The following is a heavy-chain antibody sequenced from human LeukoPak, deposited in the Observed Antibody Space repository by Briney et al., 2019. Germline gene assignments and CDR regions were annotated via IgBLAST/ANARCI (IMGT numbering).Heavy chain of an antibody. J-gene: IGHJ4*02. D-gene: IGHD6-19*01. V-gene: IGHV4-4*07. CDR1: GGSISSYY. CDR2: IYTSGST. CDR3: ARGGDSSGFY. Sequence: PSETLSLTCTVSGGSISSYYWSWIRQPAGKGLEWIGRIYTSGSTNYNPSLKSRVTISVDKSKNQLSLKLSSVTAADTAVYYCARGGDSSGFYWGQGTLVTVSS.